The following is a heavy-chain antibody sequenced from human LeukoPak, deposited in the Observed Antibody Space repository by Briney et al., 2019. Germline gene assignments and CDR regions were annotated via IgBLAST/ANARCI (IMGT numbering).Heavy chain of an antibody. Sequence: GGSPRLSCAASGFTISSDEMNWARQAPGKGLEWVSYISSSSSPIYYADSVKGRFSISRDTAKNSLYLRMNSLRAEDTAVYYCARGRMAVAGSYEYWGQGTLVTVSS. V-gene: IGHV3-48*03. CDR2: ISSSSSPI. D-gene: IGHD6-19*01. CDR3: ARGRMAVAGSYEY. CDR1: GFTISSDE. J-gene: IGHJ4*02.